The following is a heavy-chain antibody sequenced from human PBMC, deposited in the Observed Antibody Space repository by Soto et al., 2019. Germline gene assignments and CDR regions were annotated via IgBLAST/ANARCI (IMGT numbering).Heavy chain of an antibody. CDR2: INHSGST. D-gene: IGHD2-8*01. V-gene: IGHV4-34*01. CDR3: ARDANFHYYGMDV. CDR1: GGSFSGYY. J-gene: IGHJ6*02. Sequence: SETLSLTCAVYGGSFSGYYWSWIRQPPGKGLEWIGEINHSGSTNYNPSLKSRVTISVDTSKNQFSLKLSSVTAADTAVYYCARDANFHYYGMDVWGQGTTVTV.